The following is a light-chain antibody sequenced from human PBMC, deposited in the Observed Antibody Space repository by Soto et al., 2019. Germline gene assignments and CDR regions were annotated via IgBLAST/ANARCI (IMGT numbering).Light chain of an antibody. CDR1: QSVSSY. Sequence: DIVLTQSPATLSLSPGERATLSCRASQSVSSYLAWYQQKPGQAPRLLIYDASNRATGIPARFSGSGSGTVFTLTIRSLEPEDFAVYYCQQRSNWPPIFTFGPGTKVDIK. CDR2: DAS. J-gene: IGKJ3*01. CDR3: QQRSNWPPIFT. V-gene: IGKV3-11*01.